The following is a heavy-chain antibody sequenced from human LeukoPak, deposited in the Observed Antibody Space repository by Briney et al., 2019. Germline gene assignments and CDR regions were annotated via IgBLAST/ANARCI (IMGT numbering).Heavy chain of an antibody. V-gene: IGHV1-2*02. CDR1: GYTFTGYY. CDR3: ARSRGYYYYYYMDF. Sequence: ASVKVSCKASGYTFTGYYMHWVRQAPGQGLEWMGWINPNSGGTNYAQKFQGRVTMTRDTYISTAYMELSRLRSDDTAVYYCARSRGYYYYYYMDFWGKGTTVAVSS. CDR2: INPNSGGT. J-gene: IGHJ6*03.